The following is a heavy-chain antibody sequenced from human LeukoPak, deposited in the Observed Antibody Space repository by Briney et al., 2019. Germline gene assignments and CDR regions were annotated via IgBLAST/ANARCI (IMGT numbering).Heavy chain of an antibody. CDR3: ARCGSDYDGGAFDI. J-gene: IGHJ3*02. V-gene: IGHV3-53*01. Sequence: PGGSLRLSCAASGFTVSDYYMSWVRQAPGKGLEWVLVIYSDSRTYYADSVRSRFTISRDNSNNTLHLQMNSLRGEDTAVYYCARCGSDYDGGAFDIWGQGAMVTVSS. CDR1: GFTVSDYY. D-gene: IGHD2-21*02. CDR2: IYSDSRT.